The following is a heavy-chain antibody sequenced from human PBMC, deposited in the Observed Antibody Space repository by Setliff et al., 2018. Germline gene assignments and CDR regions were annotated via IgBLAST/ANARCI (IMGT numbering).Heavy chain of an antibody. CDR2: IYPGDSDT. CDR3: ARQGGGHYYDSSGYYR. J-gene: IGHJ5*02. V-gene: IGHV5-51*01. Sequence: PGETLKISCQGSGYSFTSYWIGWVRQMPGKGLEWMGIIYPGDSDTRYSPSFQGQVTISADKSISTAYLQWSSLKASDTAMYYCARQGGGHYYDSSGYYRWGQGTLVTVSS. CDR1: GYSFTSYW. D-gene: IGHD3-22*01.